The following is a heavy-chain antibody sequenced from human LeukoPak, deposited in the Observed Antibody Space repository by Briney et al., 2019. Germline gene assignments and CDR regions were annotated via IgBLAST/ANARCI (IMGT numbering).Heavy chain of an antibody. J-gene: IGHJ4*02. CDR1: GFTFSDYY. Sequence: GGSLRLSCAASGFTFSDYYMSWIRQAPGKGLEWVSYISSSGSTIYYADSVKGRFTISRDNAKNSLYLQMNSLRAEDTAVYYCARARHYYDSSGYYGYWGQGTLVIVSS. V-gene: IGHV3-11*01. CDR3: ARARHYYDSSGYYGY. D-gene: IGHD3-22*01. CDR2: ISSSGSTI.